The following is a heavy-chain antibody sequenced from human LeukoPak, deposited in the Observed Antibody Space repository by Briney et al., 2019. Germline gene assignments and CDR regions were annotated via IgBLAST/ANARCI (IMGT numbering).Heavy chain of an antibody. J-gene: IGHJ4*02. CDR1: GYTFTSYD. CDR3: ARGLGSGIQLWKD. D-gene: IGHD5-18*01. Sequence: ASVKVSCKASGYTFTSYDINWVRQATGQGLEWMGWMNPNSGNTGYAQKFQGRVTMTEDTSTDTAYMELSSLRSEDTAVYYCARGLGSGIQLWKDWGQGTLVTVSS. CDR2: MNPNSGNT. V-gene: IGHV1-8*02.